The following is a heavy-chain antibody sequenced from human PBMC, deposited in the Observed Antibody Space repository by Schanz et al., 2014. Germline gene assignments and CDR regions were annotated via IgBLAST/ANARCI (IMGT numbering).Heavy chain of an antibody. CDR3: ARDNLVSSSWYNYYGMDV. Sequence: QVQLVQSGAEVQKPGASVMLSCKTSGYSFNLFGVSWVRQAPGQGLEWMGWINGGDNGHTNYAQKVKGRVTMTTDTSTNTAYMELRSLRSDDTAVYYCARDNLVSSSWYNYYGMDVWGQGTTVTVSS. D-gene: IGHD6-13*01. J-gene: IGHJ6*02. V-gene: IGHV1-18*04. CDR1: GYSFNLFG. CDR2: INGGDNGHT.